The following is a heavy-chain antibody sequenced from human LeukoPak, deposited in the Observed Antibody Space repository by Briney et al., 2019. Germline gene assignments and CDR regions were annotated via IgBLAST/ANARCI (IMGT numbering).Heavy chain of an antibody. J-gene: IGHJ4*02. CDR3: ARADYDYVWGSYRYAFFDY. D-gene: IGHD3-16*02. CDR2: ISAYNGNT. CDR1: GYTFTIYG. Sequence: ASVKVSCKASGYTFTIYGISWVRQAPGQGLEWMGWISAYNGNTNYAQKLQGRVTMTTDTSTSTAYMELRSLRSDDTAVYYCARADYDYVWGSYRYAFFDYWGQGTLVTVSS. V-gene: IGHV1-18*01.